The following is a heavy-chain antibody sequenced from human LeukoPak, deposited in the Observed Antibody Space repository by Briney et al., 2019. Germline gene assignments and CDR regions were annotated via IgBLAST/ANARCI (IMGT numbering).Heavy chain of an antibody. V-gene: IGHV1-69*01. Sequence: ASVKVSCKASGGTFSSYAISWVRQAPGQGLEWMGGIIPIFGTANYAQEFQGRVTITADESTSTAYMELSSLRSGDTAVYYCAIAYCGGDCLPFDYWGQGTLVTVSS. D-gene: IGHD2-21*02. CDR2: IIPIFGTA. CDR1: GGTFSSYA. CDR3: AIAYCGGDCLPFDY. J-gene: IGHJ4*02.